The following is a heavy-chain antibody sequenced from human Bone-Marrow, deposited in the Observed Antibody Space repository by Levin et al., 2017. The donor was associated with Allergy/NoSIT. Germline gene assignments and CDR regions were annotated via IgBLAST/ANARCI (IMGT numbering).Heavy chain of an antibody. CDR3: ARGRSSGVLLWLGELLPWGY. Sequence: SETLSLTCAVYGGSFSGYYWSWIRQPPGKGLEWIGEINHSGNTNYNPSLKSRVTISVDTSKHQFSLKLSSVTAADTAVYYCARGRSSGVLLWLGELLPWGYWGQGTLVTVSS. CDR1: GGSFSGYY. D-gene: IGHD3-10*01. J-gene: IGHJ4*02. V-gene: IGHV4-34*01. CDR2: INHSGNT.